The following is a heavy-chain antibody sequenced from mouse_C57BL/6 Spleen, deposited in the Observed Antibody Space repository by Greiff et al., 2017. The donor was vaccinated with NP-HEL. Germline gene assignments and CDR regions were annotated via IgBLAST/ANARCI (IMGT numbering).Heavy chain of an antibody. Sequence: QVQLKQSGAELVKPGASVKISCKASGYAFSSYWMNWVKQRPGKGLEWIGQIYPGDGDTNYNGKFKGKATLTADKSSSTAYMQLSSLTSEDSAVYFCARGDYYGSTFYYAMDYWGQGTSVTVSS. CDR2: IYPGDGDT. V-gene: IGHV1-80*01. D-gene: IGHD1-1*01. CDR3: ARGDYYGSTFYYAMDY. CDR1: GYAFSSYW. J-gene: IGHJ4*01.